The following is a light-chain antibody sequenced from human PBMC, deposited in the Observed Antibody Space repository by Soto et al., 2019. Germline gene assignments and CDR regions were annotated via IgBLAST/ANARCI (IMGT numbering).Light chain of an antibody. J-gene: IGKJ5*01. CDR2: AAS. CDR3: QQSNSLTIT. Sequence: RVTHSAACVFAYIGDRVTLTCRASQGIGSWLAWYQKKPGKAPILLIYAASSLQSGVPSRFSGSGSGTDFTLTISSLQPEDCAIYCCQQSNSLTITFGQGTRLDI. V-gene: IGKV1-12*01. CDR1: QGIGSW.